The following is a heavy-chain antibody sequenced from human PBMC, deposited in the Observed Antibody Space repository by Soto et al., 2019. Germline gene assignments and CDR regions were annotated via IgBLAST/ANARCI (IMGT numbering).Heavy chain of an antibody. J-gene: IGHJ5*02. CDR2: ISSNSAYI. Sequence: SLRLSSEASGFTFRSFSMNCVRQASGEGLEWVSTISSNSAYIYYTDALRGRFTISRDNAKNSLHLQMNSLRAEDTAVYYCTRDASRDSSARGWFDPWGPGTLVNVSS. V-gene: IGHV3-21*01. CDR1: GFTFRSFS. CDR3: TRDASRDSSARGWFDP. D-gene: IGHD6-13*01.